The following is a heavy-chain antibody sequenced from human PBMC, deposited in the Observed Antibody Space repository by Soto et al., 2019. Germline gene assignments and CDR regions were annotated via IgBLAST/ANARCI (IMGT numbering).Heavy chain of an antibody. J-gene: IGHJ6*02. CDR1: GYTSTSYD. D-gene: IGHD3-3*01. V-gene: IGHV1-8*01. Sequence: ASVKVSCKASGYTSTSYDINWVRQATGQGLEWMGWMNPNSGNTGYAQKFQGRVTMTRNTSISTAYMELSSLRSEDTAVYYCAKQTPGPITIFGVVTHYYYYYGMDVWGQGTTVTVSS. CDR2: MNPNSGNT. CDR3: AKQTPGPITIFGVVTHYYYYYGMDV.